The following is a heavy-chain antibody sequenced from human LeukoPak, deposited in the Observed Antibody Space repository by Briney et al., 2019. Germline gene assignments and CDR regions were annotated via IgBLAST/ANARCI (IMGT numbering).Heavy chain of an antibody. CDR2: IIPILGIA. CDR3: ARDIDRYSSGWGRGGY. J-gene: IGHJ4*02. V-gene: IGHV1-69*04. CDR1: GGTFSSYA. Sequence: GASVKVSCKASGGTFSSYAISWVRQAPGQGLEWMGRIIPILGIANYAQKFQGRVTITADKSTSTAYMELSSLRSEDTAVYYCARDIDRYSSGWGRGGYWGQGTLVTVSS. D-gene: IGHD6-19*01.